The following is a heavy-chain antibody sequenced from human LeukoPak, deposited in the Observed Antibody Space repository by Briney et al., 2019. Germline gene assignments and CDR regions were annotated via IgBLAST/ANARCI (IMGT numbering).Heavy chain of an antibody. V-gene: IGHV3-30*03. D-gene: IGHD3-3*01. CDR3: GRGGYYNSGGLFDY. Sequence: PGRSLRLSCAASGFTSSSYGMHWVRQAPGKGLEWVAVISYDGSNKYYADSVKGRFTISRDNSKNTLYLQMDSLRAEDTAVYYWGRGGYYNSGGLFDYWAREPLVTVS. J-gene: IGHJ4*02. CDR2: ISYDGSNK. CDR1: GFTSSSYG.